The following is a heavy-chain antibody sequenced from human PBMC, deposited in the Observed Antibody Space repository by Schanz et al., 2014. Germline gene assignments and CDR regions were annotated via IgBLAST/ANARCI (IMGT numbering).Heavy chain of an antibody. J-gene: IGHJ4*02. CDR3: ARGGSGSHYHLDY. CDR1: GFGFSSYS. D-gene: IGHD1-26*01. V-gene: IGHV3-48*01. CDR2: ISGSSRTI. Sequence: EVQLVESGGGLIQPGGSLRLSCAASGFGFSSYSMNWVRQAPGKGLEWVSYISGSSRTIYYADSMKGRFTVSRDNAENALYRQMNSLRAEDTGLYFCARGGSGSHYHLDYWGQGTLVTVSS.